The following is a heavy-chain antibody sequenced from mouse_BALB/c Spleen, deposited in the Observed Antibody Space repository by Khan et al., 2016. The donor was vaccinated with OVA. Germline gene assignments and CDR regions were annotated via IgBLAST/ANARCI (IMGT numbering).Heavy chain of an antibody. Sequence: EVELVESGGGLVQPGGSRKLSCAASGFTFSDYGIAWVRQAPGKGPEWVAFVSSLAYNFYYADTVTGRFTISRENAKNTLYLEMSSLRSEDTAMCYCAWGGEGGFANWGQRTLVTVSA. CDR3: AWGGEGGFAN. V-gene: IGHV5-15*02. CDR2: VSSLAYNF. CDR1: GFTFSDYG. J-gene: IGHJ3*01.